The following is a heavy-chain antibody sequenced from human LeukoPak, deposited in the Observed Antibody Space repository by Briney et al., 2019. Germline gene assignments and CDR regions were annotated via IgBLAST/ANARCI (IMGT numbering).Heavy chain of an antibody. Sequence: PSETLSLTCTVSGGSISYSNSYWGWIRQPPGKGLEWIGNIYFSGSTYYNPSLKSRVTISVDTSKNQFSLKLSSVTAADTAVYYCARSAHTYYDYVWGSYRLNWFDPWGQGTLVTVSS. CDR1: GGSISYSNSY. J-gene: IGHJ5*02. CDR2: IYFSGST. V-gene: IGHV4-39*01. CDR3: ARSAHTYYDYVWGSYRLNWFDP. D-gene: IGHD3-16*02.